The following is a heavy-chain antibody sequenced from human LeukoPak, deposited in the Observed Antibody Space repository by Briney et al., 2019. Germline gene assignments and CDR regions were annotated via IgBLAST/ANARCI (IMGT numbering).Heavy chain of an antibody. CDR2: ISGSGGST. CDR1: GFTFSSYA. D-gene: IGHD1-26*01. V-gene: IGHV3-23*01. Sequence: PGGSLRLSCAASGFTFSSYAMSWVRQAPGKGLEWVSAISGSGGSTYYADSVKGRFTISRDNSKNTLYLQMNSLRAEDTAVYYCAKVRYSGCYYPLDYWGQGTLVTVSS. J-gene: IGHJ4*02. CDR3: AKVRYSGCYYPLDY.